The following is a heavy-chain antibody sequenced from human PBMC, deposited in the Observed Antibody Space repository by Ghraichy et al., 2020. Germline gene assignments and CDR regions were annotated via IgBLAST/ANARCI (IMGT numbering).Heavy chain of an antibody. V-gene: IGHV4-59*01. CDR1: GGSISSYY. D-gene: IGHD2-21*02. CDR3: ARAKTSCGGGDCYSYYYGMDV. CDR2: IYYSGST. Sequence: GSLRLSCTVSGGSISSYYWSWIRQPPGKGLEWIGYIYYSGSTNYNPSLKSRVTISVDTSKNQFSLKLSSVTAADTAVYYCARAKTSCGGGDCYSYYYGMDVWGQGTTVTVSS. J-gene: IGHJ6*02.